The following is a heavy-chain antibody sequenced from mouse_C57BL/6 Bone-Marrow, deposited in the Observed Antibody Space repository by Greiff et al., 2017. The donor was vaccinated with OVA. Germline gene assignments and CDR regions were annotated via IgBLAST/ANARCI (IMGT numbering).Heavy chain of an antibody. CDR1: GYAFSSYW. D-gene: IGHD2-5*01. CDR2: IYPGDGDT. CDR3: AREAYSNYED. J-gene: IGHJ2*01. Sequence: VQLVESGAELVKPGASVKISCKASGYAFSSYWMNWVKQRPGKGLEWIGQIYPGDGDTNYNGKFKGKATLTADKSSSTAYMQLSSLTSEDSAVYFCAREAYSNYEDWGQGTTLTVSS. V-gene: IGHV1-80*01.